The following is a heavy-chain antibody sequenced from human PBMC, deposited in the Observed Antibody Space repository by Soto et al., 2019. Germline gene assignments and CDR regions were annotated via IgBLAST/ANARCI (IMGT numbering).Heavy chain of an antibody. CDR1: GFTFSSYD. Sequence: GGSLRLSCAASGFTFSSYDMHWVRQATGKGLEWVSAIGTAGDTYYPGSVKGRFTISRENAKNSLYLQMNSLRAGDTAVYYCARVLPIKYSSSSGGMDVWGQGTTVTVPS. J-gene: IGHJ6*02. D-gene: IGHD6-6*01. V-gene: IGHV3-13*01. CDR3: ARVLPIKYSSSSGGMDV. CDR2: IGTAGDT.